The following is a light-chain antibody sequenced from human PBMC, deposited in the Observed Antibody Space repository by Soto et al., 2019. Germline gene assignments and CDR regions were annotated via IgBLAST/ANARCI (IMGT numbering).Light chain of an antibody. CDR1: RTINTY. CDR2: GAS. V-gene: IGKV1-39*01. Sequence: DVRMPQSPSSLSASVGDTTTITCRASRTINTYLNWFQQKPGEPPRLLIYGASTLHDGVPSRFSGSGSGADFTLTISGLQPEDFAVYYCQQYGSSGTFGQGTKVAIK. CDR3: QQYGSSGT. J-gene: IGKJ1*01.